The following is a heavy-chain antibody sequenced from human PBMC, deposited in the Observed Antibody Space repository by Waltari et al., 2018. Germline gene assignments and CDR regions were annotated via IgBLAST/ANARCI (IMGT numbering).Heavy chain of an antibody. D-gene: IGHD1-26*01. Sequence: QVQLIQSGAEVKKPGASVKVSCKVSGYTLTELSMHWVRQAPGKGLEWMGGFDPEDSETVYAQKFQGRITMTEDTSTDTAYIELSSLRSEDTAVYYGISVRWELLDDWGQGTLVTVSS. J-gene: IGHJ4*02. CDR1: GYTLTELS. CDR3: ISVRWELLDD. CDR2: FDPEDSET. V-gene: IGHV1-24*01.